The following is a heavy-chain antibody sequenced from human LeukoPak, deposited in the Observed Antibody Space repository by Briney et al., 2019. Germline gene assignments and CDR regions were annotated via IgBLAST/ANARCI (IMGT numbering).Heavy chain of an antibody. CDR1: GYTFSNYD. J-gene: IGHJ3*02. CDR2: MNPNTGNT. CDR3: ARGRMGYGDYGGVFDI. Sequence: ASVTVSCKASGYTFSNYDINWVRQAIGQGLEWVGWMNPNTGNTGYAQKFQGRVTLTRNTSMSTAYMELSSLRSEDTAVYYCARGRMGYGDYGGVFDIWGQGTLVTVSS. D-gene: IGHD4-17*01. V-gene: IGHV1-8*03.